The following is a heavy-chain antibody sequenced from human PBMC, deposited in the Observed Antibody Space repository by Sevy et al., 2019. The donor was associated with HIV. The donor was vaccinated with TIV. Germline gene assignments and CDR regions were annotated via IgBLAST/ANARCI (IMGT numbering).Heavy chain of an antibody. CDR1: GFTFSSYA. Sequence: GGSLRLSCAASGFTFSSYAMHWVRQAPGKGLEWVAVISYDGSNKYYADSVKGRFTISRDNSKNTLYLQMNSLGAEDTAVYYCARGSDDYVWGSYRAVDYWGQGTLVTVSS. CDR3: ARGSDDYVWGSYRAVDY. V-gene: IGHV3-30-3*01. CDR2: ISYDGSNK. D-gene: IGHD3-16*02. J-gene: IGHJ4*02.